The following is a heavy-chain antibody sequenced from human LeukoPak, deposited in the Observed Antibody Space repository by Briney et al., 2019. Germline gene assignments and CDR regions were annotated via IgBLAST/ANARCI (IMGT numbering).Heavy chain of an antibody. J-gene: IGHJ6*03. CDR3: ARLGNTYYYDSSGESYYYYMDV. CDR1: GYTFTSYG. Sequence: GASVKVSCKASGYTFTSYGISWVRQAPGQGLEWMGWISAYNGNTNYAQKLQGRVTMTTDTSTSTAYMELRSLRSDDTAVYYCARLGNTYYYDSSGESYYYYMDVWGKGTTVTVSS. V-gene: IGHV1-18*01. D-gene: IGHD3-22*01. CDR2: ISAYNGNT.